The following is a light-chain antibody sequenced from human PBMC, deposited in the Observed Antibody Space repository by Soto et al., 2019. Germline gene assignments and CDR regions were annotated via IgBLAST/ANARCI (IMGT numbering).Light chain of an antibody. J-gene: IGLJ2*01. CDR2: GNS. Sequence: QSVLTQPPSVSGAPGQRVTISCTGSSSNIGAGYDVHWYQQLPGTAPKLLIYGNSNRPSGVPDRFSGSKSGTSASLAITGLQAEDEADYYCQSYDSSLSGGVFGGGTKVTGL. V-gene: IGLV1-40*01. CDR1: SSNIGAGYD. CDR3: QSYDSSLSGGV.